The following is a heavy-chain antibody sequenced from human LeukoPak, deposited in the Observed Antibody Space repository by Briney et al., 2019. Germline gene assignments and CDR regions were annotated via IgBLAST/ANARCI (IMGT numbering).Heavy chain of an antibody. CDR2: IYPGDSDT. CDR1: GYSFTSYW. V-gene: IGHV5-51*01. J-gene: IGHJ4*02. CDR3: ARLGSSSIAARPSLDY. D-gene: IGHD6-6*01. Sequence: GESLKISCKGSGYSFTSYWIGWVRQMPGKGLEWMGIIYPGDSDTRYSPSFQGQVTISADKSISTAYLQWSSLKASDTAMYYCARLGSSSIAARPSLDYWGQGTLVTVSS.